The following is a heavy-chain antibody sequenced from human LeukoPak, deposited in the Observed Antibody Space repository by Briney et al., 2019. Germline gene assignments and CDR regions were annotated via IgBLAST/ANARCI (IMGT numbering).Heavy chain of an antibody. CDR1: GGTFGSYA. D-gene: IGHD3-22*01. CDR3: ARASYYYDSSGYYPDDY. J-gene: IGHJ4*02. Sequence: SVKVSCKASGGTFGSYAISWVRQAPGQGLEWMGRIIPILGIANYAQKFQGRVTITADKSTSTAYMELSSLRSEDTAVYYCARASYYYDSSGYYPDDYWGQGTLVTVSS. V-gene: IGHV1-69*04. CDR2: IIPILGIA.